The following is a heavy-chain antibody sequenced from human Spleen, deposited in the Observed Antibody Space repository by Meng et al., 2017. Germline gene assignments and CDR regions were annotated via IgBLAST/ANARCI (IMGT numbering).Heavy chain of an antibody. V-gene: IGHV5-51*01. CDR3: ARHITIFAVAES. CDR2: IYPGDSDT. Sequence: GGSLRLSCTASGYSFTNYWIGWVRQLPGKGLEWMGIIYPGDSDTRYSPSFQGQVTISADESISTAYLQWSSLKASDSAIYYCARHITIFAVAESWGQGTLVTVSS. J-gene: IGHJ5*02. CDR1: GYSFTNYW. D-gene: IGHD3-3*01.